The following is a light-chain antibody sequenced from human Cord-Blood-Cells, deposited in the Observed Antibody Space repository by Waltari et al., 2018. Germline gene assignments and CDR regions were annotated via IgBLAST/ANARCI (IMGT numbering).Light chain of an antibody. CDR1: QSISSW. CDR3: QQYNSYSHS. V-gene: IGKV1-5*03. CDR2: KAS. Sequence: DIQMTQSSSTLSASVGDRVTITCRASQSISSWLSWYQQKPGKAPKLLIYKASRLESGVPSRFSDIRSGTELTLTISSRQPDDFATYYCQQYNSYSHSFVQGTKLEIK. J-gene: IGKJ2*03.